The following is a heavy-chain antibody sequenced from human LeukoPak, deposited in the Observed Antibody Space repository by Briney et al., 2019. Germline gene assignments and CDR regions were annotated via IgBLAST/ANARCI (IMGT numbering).Heavy chain of an antibody. CDR1: GGSFSGYY. V-gene: IGHV3-23*01. J-gene: IGHJ4*02. CDR2: ISGSGGST. Sequence: PSETLSLTCAVYGGSFSGYYWSWVRQAPGKGLEWVSAISGSGGSTYYADSVKGRFTISRDNSKNTLYLQMNSLRAEDTAVYYCAKGSPQITMVRGVISTPFDYWGQGTLVTVSS. D-gene: IGHD3-10*01. CDR3: AKGSPQITMVRGVISTPFDY.